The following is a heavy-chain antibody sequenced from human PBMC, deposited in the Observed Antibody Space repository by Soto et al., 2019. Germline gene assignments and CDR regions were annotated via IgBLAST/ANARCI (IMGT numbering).Heavy chain of an antibody. D-gene: IGHD2-2*01. CDR3: AMRSTEGAYYYMDV. CDR1: GFTFTSYY. J-gene: IGHJ6*03. Sequence: QVQLVQSGTEVKKPGASVKVSCKASGFTFTSYYMHWVRQAPGQGLEWMGIINPAGGTTTYAQSFQGRVTMTRDTSTSTVYMELSSLRSEDTAVYYCAMRSTEGAYYYMDVRGKGTTVTVSS. CDR2: INPAGGTT. V-gene: IGHV1-46*03.